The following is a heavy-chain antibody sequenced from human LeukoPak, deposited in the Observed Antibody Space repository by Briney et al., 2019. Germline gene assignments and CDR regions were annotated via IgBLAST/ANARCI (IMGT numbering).Heavy chain of an antibody. CDR1: GYTFTSYY. CDR2: INPSGGST. J-gene: IGHJ4*02. V-gene: IGHV1-46*01. CDR3: ARDGSITIFGVVNNFDY. Sequence: ASVKVSCKASGYTFTSYYMHWVRQAPGQGLEWMGIINPSGGSTSYAQKFQGRVTMTRDTSTRTVYMELSSLRSEDTAVYYCARDGSITIFGVVNNFDYSCQGTLVTVSS. D-gene: IGHD3-3*01.